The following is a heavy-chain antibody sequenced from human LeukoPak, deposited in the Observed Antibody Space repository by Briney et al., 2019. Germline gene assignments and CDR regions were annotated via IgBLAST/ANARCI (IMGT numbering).Heavy chain of an antibody. CDR3: ARAVRGYCSGGSCYFDC. CDR2: IYYSGST. Sequence: PSQTLSLTCTVSGASISSGGYYWSWIRQHPGKGLEWIGYIYYSGSTYYNPSLKSRVTISVDTSKNQFSLKLSSVTAADTAVYYCARAVRGYCSGGSCYFDCWGQGTLVTVSS. CDR1: GASISSGGYY. J-gene: IGHJ4*02. D-gene: IGHD2-15*01. V-gene: IGHV4-31*03.